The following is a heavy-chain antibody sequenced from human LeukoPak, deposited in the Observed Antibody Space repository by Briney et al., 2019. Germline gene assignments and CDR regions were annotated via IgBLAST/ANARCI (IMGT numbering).Heavy chain of an antibody. CDR1: GFTFSTYT. V-gene: IGHV3-30*04. J-gene: IGHJ3*02. CDR3: ARDNSGYDYAFDI. Sequence: GGSLRLSCTVSGFTFSTYTMHWVRQAPGQGLEWVALISHDGRKKYYADFVKGRFTISRDNSKNTQYLQMNSLRAEDTAVYYCARDNSGYDYAFDIWGQGTKVTVSS. D-gene: IGHD5-12*01. CDR2: ISHDGRKK.